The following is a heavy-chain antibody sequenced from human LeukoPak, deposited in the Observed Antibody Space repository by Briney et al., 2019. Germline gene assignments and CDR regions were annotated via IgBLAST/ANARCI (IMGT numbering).Heavy chain of an antibody. V-gene: IGHV1-18*01. CDR3: AKNHYDRGGYYYYFEF. D-gene: IGHD3-22*01. CDR1: GYTFSSNI. CDR2: IGTSSGHT. Sequence: ASVKVSCKASGYTFSSNIISWARQAPGQGLEWMGWIGTSSGHTNYAQKLQDRVTMTTDTSTSTVYMELRSLRFDDTAVYYCAKNHYDRGGYYYYFEFWGQGTLVTVSA. J-gene: IGHJ4*02.